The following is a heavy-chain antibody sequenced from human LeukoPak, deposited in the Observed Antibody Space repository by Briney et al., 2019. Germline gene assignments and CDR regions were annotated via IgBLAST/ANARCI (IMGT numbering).Heavy chain of an antibody. V-gene: IGHV3-23*01. Sequence: GGSLRLSCAASGFTFSSYAMSWVRHAPGKGLEWVSAISGSGGSTYYADSVKGRFTISRDNSKNTLYLQMNSLRAEDTAVYYCAKDWDVVVVAAMDYWGQGTLVTVSS. CDR2: ISGSGGST. D-gene: IGHD2-15*01. CDR3: AKDWDVVVVAAMDY. J-gene: IGHJ4*02. CDR1: GFTFSSYA.